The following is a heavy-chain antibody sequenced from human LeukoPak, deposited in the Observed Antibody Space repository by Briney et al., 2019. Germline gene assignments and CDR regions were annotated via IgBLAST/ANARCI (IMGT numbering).Heavy chain of an antibody. D-gene: IGHD6-19*01. V-gene: IGHV3-66*04. J-gene: IGHJ4*02. Sequence: GGSLRLSCAASGFTVISNYMSGVRQAPGKGLEWGSVIYSGGSTYYADSVKGRFTISRDNSKNTLYLQMNSLRAEDTAVYYCARHNTGYSDSSGGYYFDYWGQGTLVTVSS. CDR3: ARHNTGYSDSSGGYYFDY. CDR1: GFTVISNY. CDR2: IYSGGST.